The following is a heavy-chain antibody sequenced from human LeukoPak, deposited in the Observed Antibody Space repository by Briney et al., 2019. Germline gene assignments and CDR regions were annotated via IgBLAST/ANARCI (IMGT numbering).Heavy chain of an antibody. Sequence: GGALKISCKGSGYSFTSYWIGWVRPMPGKGLEWMGIIYPGDSDTRYSPSFQGQVTISADKSISTAYLQWSSLKASDIAMYYCARRYSYGDHDAFDIWGQGTMVTVSS. D-gene: IGHD5-18*01. CDR1: GYSFTSYW. V-gene: IGHV5-51*01. J-gene: IGHJ3*02. CDR2: IYPGDSDT. CDR3: ARRYSYGDHDAFDI.